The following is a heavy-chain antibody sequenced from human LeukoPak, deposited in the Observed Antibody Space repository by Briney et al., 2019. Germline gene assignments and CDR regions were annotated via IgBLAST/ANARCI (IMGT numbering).Heavy chain of an antibody. CDR1: GFTFSSYG. D-gene: IGHD4-17*01. J-gene: IGHJ6*03. Sequence: PGGSLRLSCAASGFTFSSYGMHWVRQAPGKGLEWVAVISYDGSNKYYADSVKGRFTISRDNSKNTLYLQINSLRAEDTAVYYCAKDLATTNYYYYYMDVWGEGTTVTVSS. CDR3: AKDLATTNYYYYYMDV. V-gene: IGHV3-30*18. CDR2: ISYDGSNK.